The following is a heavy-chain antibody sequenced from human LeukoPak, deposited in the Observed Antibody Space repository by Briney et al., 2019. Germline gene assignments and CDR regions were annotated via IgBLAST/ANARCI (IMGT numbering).Heavy chain of an antibody. D-gene: IGHD3-22*01. Sequence: SETLSLTCTVSGGSISSYYWSWIRQPAGKGLEWIGRIYTSGNTNYNPSLKSRVTISEDKSKNQFSLKLSSVTAADTAVYYCARDYYDSSRQSFDYWGQGTLVTVSS. CDR3: ARDYYDSSRQSFDY. J-gene: IGHJ4*02. CDR1: GGSISSYY. CDR2: IYTSGNT. V-gene: IGHV4-4*07.